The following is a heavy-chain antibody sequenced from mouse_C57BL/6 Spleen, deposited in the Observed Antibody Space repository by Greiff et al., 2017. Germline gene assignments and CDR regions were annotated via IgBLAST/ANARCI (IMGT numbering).Heavy chain of an antibody. CDR1: GYTFTSYW. CDR3: ARGGITAGVVGDY. CDR2: IDPSDSET. D-gene: IGHD1-1*01. J-gene: IGHJ2*01. V-gene: IGHV1-52*01. Sequence: VQLQQPGAELVRPGSSVKLSCKASGYTFTSYWMHWVKQRPIQGLEWIGNIDPSDSETHYNQKFKDKATLTVDKSSSTAYMQLSSLTSEDSAVYYCARGGITAGVVGDYWGQGTTLTVSS.